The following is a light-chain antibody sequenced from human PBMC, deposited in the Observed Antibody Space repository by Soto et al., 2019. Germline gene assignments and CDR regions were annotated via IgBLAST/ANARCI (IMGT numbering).Light chain of an antibody. Sequence: EIVLTQSPATLSLSPGERATLSCRASQSVSSYLAWYQQKPGQAPRLLIYDASNRATGIPARFSGSGSGTDFTLTIRSLKLENFAVYYCPKRTNWLPLTFGEGQRWRSN. V-gene: IGKV3-11*01. CDR3: PKRTNWLPLT. J-gene: IGKJ4*01. CDR1: QSVSSY. CDR2: DAS.